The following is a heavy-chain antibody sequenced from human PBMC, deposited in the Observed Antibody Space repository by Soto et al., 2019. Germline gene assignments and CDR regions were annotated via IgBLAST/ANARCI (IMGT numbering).Heavy chain of an antibody. V-gene: IGHV3-64D*06. D-gene: IGHD1-26*01. Sequence: GGSLRLSCSASGFTFSSYAMHWVRQAPGKGLEYVSAISSNGGSTYYADCVKGRFTISRDNSKNTLYLQMSSLRAEDTAVYYCVKDSSGAAFDYWGQGTLVTVSS. J-gene: IGHJ4*02. CDR3: VKDSSGAAFDY. CDR2: ISSNGGST. CDR1: GFTFSSYA.